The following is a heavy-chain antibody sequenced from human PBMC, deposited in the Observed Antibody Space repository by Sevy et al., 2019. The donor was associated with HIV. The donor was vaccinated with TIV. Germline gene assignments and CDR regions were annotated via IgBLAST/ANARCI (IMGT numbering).Heavy chain of an antibody. CDR3: AKVPGYSYGLALWYFYL. D-gene: IGHD5-18*01. V-gene: IGHV3-9*01. J-gene: IGHJ2*01. Sequence: GGSLRLSCAASGFTFDHHAMHWVRQTPGKGLEWVSGISWNSASVAYADPVKGRFTISRDNAKKSLYLQMNRLRSEDTALYYCAKVPGYSYGLALWYFYLWGRGTLVTVSS. CDR1: GFTFDHHA. CDR2: ISWNSASV.